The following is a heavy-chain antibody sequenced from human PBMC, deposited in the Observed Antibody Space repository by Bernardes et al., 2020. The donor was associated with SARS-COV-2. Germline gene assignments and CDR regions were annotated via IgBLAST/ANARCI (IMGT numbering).Heavy chain of an antibody. J-gene: IGHJ6*02. V-gene: IGHV4-34*01. CDR3: ARDGGSYGMDV. D-gene: IGHD3-16*01. CDR2: INHSGST. Sequence: SETLSLTCAVYGGSFSGYYWSWIRQPPGKGLEWIGEINHSGSTNYNPSLKSRVTISVDTSQNQFSLKLSSVTAADTAVYYCARDGGSYGMDVWGQGTTVTVSS. CDR1: GGSFSGYY.